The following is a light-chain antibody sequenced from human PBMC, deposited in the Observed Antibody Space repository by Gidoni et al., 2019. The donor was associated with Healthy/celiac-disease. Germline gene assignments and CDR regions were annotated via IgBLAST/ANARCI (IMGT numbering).Light chain of an antibody. CDR2: EGR. J-gene: IGLJ3*02. Sequence: QSALTQPASVSGSPGQSITIACTGTSSDVGSYNLVSWYQQPPGKAPKLMIYEGRKRPSGVSNRFSGSKSGNTASLTISGLQAEDEADYYCCSYAGSSTDIWVFGGGTKLTVL. CDR1: SSDVGSYNL. V-gene: IGLV2-23*01. CDR3: CSYAGSSTDIWV.